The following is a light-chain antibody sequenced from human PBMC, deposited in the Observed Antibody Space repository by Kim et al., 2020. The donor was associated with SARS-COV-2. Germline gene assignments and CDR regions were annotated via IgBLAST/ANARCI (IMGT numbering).Light chain of an antibody. J-gene: IGKJ4*01. CDR2: DVS. CDR3: QQTYTIPLT. CDR1: QSISTY. V-gene: IGKV1-39*01. Sequence: DIQMTQSPPSLSASVGDRVTITCRASQSISTYLNWYQHKPGKAPNLLMYDVSSLQCGVPSRFSGSGSGTDFTLTISSLQPEDFATYYCQQTYTIPLTFGGGTKVDIK.